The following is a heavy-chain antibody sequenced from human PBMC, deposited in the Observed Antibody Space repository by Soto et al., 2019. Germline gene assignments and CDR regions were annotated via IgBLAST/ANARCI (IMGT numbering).Heavy chain of an antibody. J-gene: IGHJ6*02. V-gene: IGHV4-4*07. CDR3: ARDSRFSGYKYSGMDV. CDR2: IYFSGNT. CDR1: GGSISSYY. Sequence: PETLSLTCTVSGGSISSYYWSWIRQPAGKGLEWIGRIYFSGNTKYNPSLKSRVTMSVDTSKNQFSLNLSSMTAADTAVYYCARDSRFSGYKYSGMDVWGQGTKVTVYS. D-gene: IGHD5-12*01.